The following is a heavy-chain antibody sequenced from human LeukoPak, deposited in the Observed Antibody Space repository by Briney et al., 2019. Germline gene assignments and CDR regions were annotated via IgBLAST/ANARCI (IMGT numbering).Heavy chain of an antibody. Sequence: SETLSLTCTVSGGSISSYYWSWIRQPPGKGLEWIGYIYYSGSTNYNPSLKSRVTISVDTPKNQFSLKLSSVTAADTAVYYCATLGDYGDTEGGYWGQGTLVTVSS. J-gene: IGHJ4*02. V-gene: IGHV4-59*08. CDR3: ATLGDYGDTEGGY. D-gene: IGHD4-17*01. CDR2: IYYSGST. CDR1: GGSISSYY.